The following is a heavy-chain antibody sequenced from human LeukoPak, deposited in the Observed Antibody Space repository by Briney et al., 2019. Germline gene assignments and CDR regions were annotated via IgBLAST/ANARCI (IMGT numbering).Heavy chain of an antibody. J-gene: IGHJ6*03. CDR1: GYTFTSYD. V-gene: IGHV1-8*03. Sequence: ASVKVSCKASGYTFTSYDINWVRQATGQGLEWMGWMNPNSGNTGYAQKFQGRVTITADKSTSTAYMELSSLRSEDTAVYYCARDASSWGRGATWYMDVWGKGTTVTVSS. CDR3: ARDASSWGRGATWYMDV. CDR2: MNPNSGNT. D-gene: IGHD6-13*01.